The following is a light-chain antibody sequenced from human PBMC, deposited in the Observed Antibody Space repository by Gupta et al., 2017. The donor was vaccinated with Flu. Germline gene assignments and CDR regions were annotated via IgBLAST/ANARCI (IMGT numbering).Light chain of an antibody. CDR3: QQYNRYRGK. J-gene: IGKJ1*01. CDR2: KAS. Sequence: PSTLSAAVGDRVTITCRASRSSTGWVAWYQKKPGKAPKVLIEKASNVEGGGPSRCSGRGSGTEVTLTIRSLQPDDLATYYCQQYNRYRGKFGQGTKVEIK. V-gene: IGKV1-5*03. CDR1: RSSTGW.